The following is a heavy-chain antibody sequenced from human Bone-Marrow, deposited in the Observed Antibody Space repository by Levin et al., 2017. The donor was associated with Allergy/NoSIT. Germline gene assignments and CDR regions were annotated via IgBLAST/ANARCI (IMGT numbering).Heavy chain of an antibody. CDR1: GFSFSTYW. CDR2: ISSDGSST. CDR3: TRAQAVAGTGGYY. J-gene: IGHJ4*02. V-gene: IGHV3-74*01. D-gene: IGHD6-19*01. Sequence: GASVKVSCAASGFSFSTYWMHWVRQAPGKGLVWVSRISSDGSSTSYADSVKGRFTISRDNAKNTTYLQMNSLRGEDTAVYYCTRAQAVAGTGGYYWGQGTLVTVSS.